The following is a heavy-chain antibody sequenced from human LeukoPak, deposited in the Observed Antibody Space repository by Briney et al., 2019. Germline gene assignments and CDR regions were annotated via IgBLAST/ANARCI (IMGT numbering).Heavy chain of an antibody. D-gene: IGHD2/OR15-2a*01. J-gene: IGHJ4*02. CDR1: GYTFNRYG. V-gene: IGHV1-18*01. CDR3: ARADPTNTGHEYFDY. Sequence: GASVKVSCKAPGYTFNRYGISWVRQAPGQRPEWMGWNSALTGNIDYAPKFQGRVTMNTDTSTRTAYMELSSLVSADTAVYFCARADPTNTGHEYFDYWGRGTLVTVSS. CDR2: NSALTGNI.